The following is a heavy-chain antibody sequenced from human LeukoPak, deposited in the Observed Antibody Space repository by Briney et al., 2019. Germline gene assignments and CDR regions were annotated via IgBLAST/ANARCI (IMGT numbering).Heavy chain of an antibody. CDR1: GGTFSSYA. V-gene: IGHV1-8*03. CDR3: ARGPPDYGSGSYYPDF. D-gene: IGHD3-10*01. J-gene: IGHJ4*02. CDR2: LNPNSGNT. Sequence: ASVKVSCKASGGTFSSYAISWVRQATGQGLEWMGWLNPNSGNTGFAQKFQGRVIITKDTSISTAYMELSSLTSEDTAVYYCARGPPDYGSGSYYPDFWGQGTLVTVSS.